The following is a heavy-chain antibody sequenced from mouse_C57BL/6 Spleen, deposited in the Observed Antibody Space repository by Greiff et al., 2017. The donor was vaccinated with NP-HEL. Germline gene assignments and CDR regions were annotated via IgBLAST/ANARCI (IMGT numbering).Heavy chain of an antibody. Sequence: EVKLVESGPELVKPGASVKISCKASGYSFTGYYMHWVKQSSEKSLEWIGEINPSTGGTSYNQKFKGKATLTVDKSSSTAYMQLKSLTSEDSAVYYCARQAYYSNYSYAMDYWGQGTSVTVSS. J-gene: IGHJ4*01. CDR1: GYSFTGYY. CDR2: INPSTGGT. CDR3: ARQAYYSNYSYAMDY. V-gene: IGHV1-43*01. D-gene: IGHD2-5*01.